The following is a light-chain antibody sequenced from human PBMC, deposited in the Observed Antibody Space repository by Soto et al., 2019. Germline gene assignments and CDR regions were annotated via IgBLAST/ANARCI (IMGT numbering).Light chain of an antibody. CDR1: SSDVGDYNY. CDR3: SSYTSTNTLR. V-gene: IGLV2-14*01. J-gene: IGLJ2*01. CDR2: GVS. Sequence: QSALTQPASVSGSPGQSITISCTGTSSDVGDYNYVSWYQQHPGKAPKLLIYGVSNRPSGISSHFSGSKSGNTASLTISGLQAEDEADYYCSSYTSTNTLRFGGGTKLTVL.